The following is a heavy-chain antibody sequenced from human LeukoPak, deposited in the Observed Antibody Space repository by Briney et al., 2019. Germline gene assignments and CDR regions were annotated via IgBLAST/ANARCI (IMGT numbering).Heavy chain of an antibody. CDR2: INPNPNSGGT. D-gene: IGHD1-26*01. CDR1: GGTFSSYA. V-gene: IGHV1-2*02. CDR3: ARGSYGYD. J-gene: IGHJ4*02. Sequence: AASVKVSCKASGGTFSSYAISWVRQAPGQGLEWVGWINPNPNSGGTSYAQKFQGRVTMTRDTSINTAYMELSGLRSDDTAVYFCARGSYGYDWGQGTLVTVSS.